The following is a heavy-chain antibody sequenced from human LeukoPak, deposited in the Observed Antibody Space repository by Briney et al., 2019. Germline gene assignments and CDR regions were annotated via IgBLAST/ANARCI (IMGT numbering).Heavy chain of an antibody. CDR2: IYTSGST. CDR1: GGSISSYY. Sequence: PSETLSLTCTVSGGSISSYYWSWIRQPAGKGLEWIGRIYTSGSTNYNPSLKSRVTISVDKPKNQFSLKLSSVTAADTAVYYCARERNWNYEGFDYWGQGTLVTVSS. J-gene: IGHJ4*02. V-gene: IGHV4-4*07. CDR3: ARERNWNYEGFDY. D-gene: IGHD1-7*01.